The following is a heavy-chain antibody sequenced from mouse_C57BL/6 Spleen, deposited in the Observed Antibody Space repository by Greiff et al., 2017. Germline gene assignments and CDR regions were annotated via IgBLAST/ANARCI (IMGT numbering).Heavy chain of an antibody. V-gene: IGHV1-9*01. CDR1: GYTFTGYW. Sequence: QVQLQQSGAELMKPGASVKLSCKATGYTFTGYWIEWVKQRPGHGLEWIGEILPGSGSTNYKEKFKGKATFTAATSSNTAYMQLSSLTTEDSAIYYCARPLDYGSGFAYWGQGTLVTVSA. D-gene: IGHD1-1*01. CDR2: ILPGSGST. CDR3: ARPLDYGSGFAY. J-gene: IGHJ3*01.